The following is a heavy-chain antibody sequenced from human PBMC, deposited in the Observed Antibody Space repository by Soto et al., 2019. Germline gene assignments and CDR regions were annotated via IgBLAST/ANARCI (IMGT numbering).Heavy chain of an antibody. CDR3: ARMASAGTLNWFDP. CDR1: GYTFINFD. V-gene: IGHV1-8*02. CDR2: MNPGSGQT. D-gene: IGHD6-13*01. J-gene: IGHJ5*02. Sequence: ASVKVSCKASGYTFINFDISWVRQAAGQGLEWLGWMNPGSGQTGYASKFQGRVAMTRDASTGTSHLELSSLTSDDTAVYYCARMASAGTLNWFDPWGQGTLVTVSS.